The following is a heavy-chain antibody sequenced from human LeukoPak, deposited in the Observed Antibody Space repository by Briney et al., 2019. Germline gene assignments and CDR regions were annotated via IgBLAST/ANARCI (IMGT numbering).Heavy chain of an antibody. D-gene: IGHD3-22*01. V-gene: IGHV3-74*01. J-gene: IGHJ4*02. CDR2: INGDGTRT. Sequence: GGSLRLSCAASGFTLSPHWMSWVRQAPGKGLEWVSRINGDGTRTDYADSVKGLFTISRDNAKNTLYLQMNSLRAEDTAVYYCARAKPLYSCGLDYWGQGTLVTVPS. CDR1: GFTLSPHW. CDR3: ARAKPLYSCGLDY.